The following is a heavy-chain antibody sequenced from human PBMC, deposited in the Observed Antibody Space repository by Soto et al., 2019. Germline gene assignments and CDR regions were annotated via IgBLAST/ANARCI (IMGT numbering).Heavy chain of an antibody. J-gene: IGHJ4*02. CDR1: GYTFTSYG. CDR2: ISAYNGNT. Sequence: QVQLVQSGAEVKKPGASVKVSCKASGYTFTSYGISWVRQAPGQGLEWMGWISAYNGNTNYAQKLQGRVTMTTGTSPSTAYMELRSLRSDDTAVYYCARDSFPYSSSWYGGYWGQGTLVTVSS. V-gene: IGHV1-18*01. CDR3: ARDSFPYSSSWYGGY. D-gene: IGHD6-13*01.